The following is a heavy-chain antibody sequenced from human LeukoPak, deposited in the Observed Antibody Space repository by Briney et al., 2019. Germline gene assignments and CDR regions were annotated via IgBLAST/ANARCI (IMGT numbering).Heavy chain of an antibody. CDR1: GFTFDNYD. J-gene: IGHJ6*02. CDR3: ARGHFGMGV. CDR2: ISPSGTDT. Sequence: PGGSLRLSCAASGFTFDNYDMSWIRQAPGKGLEWVSYISPSGTDTKLAESVKGRFTISRDNAKNSLYLQMNSLRAEDTAVYYCARGHFGMGVWGQGTTVTVSS. V-gene: IGHV3-11*05.